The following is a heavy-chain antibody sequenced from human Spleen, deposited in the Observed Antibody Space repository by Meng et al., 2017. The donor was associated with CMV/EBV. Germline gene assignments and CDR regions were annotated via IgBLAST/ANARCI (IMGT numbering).Heavy chain of an antibody. J-gene: IGHJ4*02. V-gene: IGHV1-24*01. CDR1: GYRLTELC. Sequence: ASVKVSCKVPGYRLTELCMQWVRQAPGKGLEWMGGYDPEDGETIYAQKFRGRVIMTEDTSTDTAYMEFSRLRSDDTAVYYCARGYVIRGVMSDHWGQGTLVTVSS. CDR2: YDPEDGET. CDR3: ARGYVIRGVMSDH. D-gene: IGHD3-10*01.